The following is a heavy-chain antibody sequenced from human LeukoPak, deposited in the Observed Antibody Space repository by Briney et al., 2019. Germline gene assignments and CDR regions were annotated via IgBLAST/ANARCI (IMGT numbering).Heavy chain of an antibody. Sequence: ASVKVSCKASGYTFTSYYIHWVRQAPGQGREWLGIINPSGGGTIYAQKFQGRVTMTRDTSTRTVYMELSSLRSEDTAVYYCAREWPNTYRFDPWGQGTLVTVSS. CDR2: INPSGGGT. D-gene: IGHD1/OR15-1a*01. CDR1: GYTFTSYY. V-gene: IGHV1-46*01. CDR3: AREWPNTYRFDP. J-gene: IGHJ5*02.